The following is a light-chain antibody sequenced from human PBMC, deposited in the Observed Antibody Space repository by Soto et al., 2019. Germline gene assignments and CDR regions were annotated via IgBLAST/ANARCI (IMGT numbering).Light chain of an antibody. J-gene: IGLJ1*01. CDR2: EGS. V-gene: IGLV2-23*01. CDR3: CSYAGSNTDYV. Sequence: QSVLTQPASVSGSPGQSITISCTGTSSDVGNYNFVSWYQHYPGKAPKLIIYEGSKRPSGVSRRFSGSKSGNTASLTISGLQAEDEADYYCCSYAGSNTDYVFGTGTKVTVL. CDR1: SSDVGNYNF.